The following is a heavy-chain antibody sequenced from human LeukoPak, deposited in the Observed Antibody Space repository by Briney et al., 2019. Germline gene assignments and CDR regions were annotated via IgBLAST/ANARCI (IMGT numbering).Heavy chain of an antibody. Sequence: PSETLSLTCTVSGGSISSYYWSWIRQPPGKGLEWIGYIYYSGSTNYNPSLKSRATISVDTSKNQFSLKLSSVTAADTAAYCCARLDSSSSAHYWGQGTLVTVSS. D-gene: IGHD6-13*01. CDR1: GGSISSYY. CDR3: ARLDSSSSAHY. CDR2: IYYSGST. J-gene: IGHJ4*02. V-gene: IGHV4-59*01.